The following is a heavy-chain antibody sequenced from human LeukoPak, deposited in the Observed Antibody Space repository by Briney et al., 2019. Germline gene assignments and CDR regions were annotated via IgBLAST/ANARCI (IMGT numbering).Heavy chain of an antibody. CDR3: AKDTNYSSRKQGGYYFDY. CDR1: GFTFSSYA. Sequence: GSLRLSCAASGFTFSSYALSWVRQAPGKGLEWVSAISGSGGSTYYADSVKGRFTISRDNSKNTLYLQMNSLRAEDTAVYYCAKDTNYSSRKQGGYYFDYWGQGTLVTVSS. J-gene: IGHJ4*02. CDR2: ISGSGGST. V-gene: IGHV3-23*01. D-gene: IGHD6-13*01.